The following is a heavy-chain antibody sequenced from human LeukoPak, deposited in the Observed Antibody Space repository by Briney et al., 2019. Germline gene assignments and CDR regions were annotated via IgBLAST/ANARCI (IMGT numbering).Heavy chain of an antibody. CDR3: ARDGEKFDAFDI. Sequence: SETLSLTCTVSGGSISSHYWSWIRQPPGKGLEWIGYIYYSGSTNYNPSLKSRVTISVDTSKNQFSLKLSSVTAAYTAVYYCARDGEKFDAFDIWGQGTMVTVSS. CDR1: GGSISSHY. D-gene: IGHD5-24*01. J-gene: IGHJ3*02. V-gene: IGHV4-59*11. CDR2: IYYSGST.